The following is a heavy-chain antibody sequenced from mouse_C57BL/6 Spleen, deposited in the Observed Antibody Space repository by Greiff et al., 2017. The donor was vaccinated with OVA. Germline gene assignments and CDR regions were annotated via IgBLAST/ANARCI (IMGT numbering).Heavy chain of an antibody. CDR2: ISYDGSN. D-gene: IGHD2-5*01. Sequence: EVHLVESGPGLVKPSQSLSLTCSVTGYSITSGYYWNWIRQFPGNKLEWMGYISYDGSNNYNPSLKNRISITRDTSKNQFFLKLNSVTTEDTATYYCADSNWYFDVWGTGTTVTVSS. CDR1: GYSITSGYY. CDR3: ADSNWYFDV. V-gene: IGHV3-6*01. J-gene: IGHJ1*03.